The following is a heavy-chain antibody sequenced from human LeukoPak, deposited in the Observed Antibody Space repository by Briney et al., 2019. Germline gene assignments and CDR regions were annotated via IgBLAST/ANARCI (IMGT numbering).Heavy chain of an antibody. CDR1: GYSSTGYY. J-gene: IGHJ4*02. V-gene: IGHV1-2*06. CDR2: INPNSGGP. CDR3: ARALIAVAGCYFDY. Sequence: GASVKVSCKTSGYSSTGYYIHWVRQAPGQGLEWMGRINPNSGGPNYGQKFQGTVTMTRDTSISTVYMELSSLRSEDTAVYYCARALIAVAGCYFDYWGQGTLVTVSS. D-gene: IGHD6-19*01.